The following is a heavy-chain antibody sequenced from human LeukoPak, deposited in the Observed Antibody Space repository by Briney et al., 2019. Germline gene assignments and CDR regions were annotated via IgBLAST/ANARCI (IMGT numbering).Heavy chain of an antibody. CDR2: IIPIFGAT. CDR3: AKADYAYFYMDV. J-gene: IGHJ6*03. D-gene: IGHD3-16*01. CDR1: GGTFSYYA. Sequence: ASVNVSCKASGGTFSYYAITWVRQAPGQGLEWMGRIIPIFGATNYAQKFQGRITITPDNSTTTAFMELSNLRSEDTALYYCAKADYAYFYMDVWGTGTTVSVSS. V-gene: IGHV1-69*06.